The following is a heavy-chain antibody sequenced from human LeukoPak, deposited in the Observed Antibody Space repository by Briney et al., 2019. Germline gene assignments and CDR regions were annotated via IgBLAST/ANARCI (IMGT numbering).Heavy chain of an antibody. CDR1: GIVFENYA. Sequence: GGSLRLSCAASGIVFENYAMNWVREAPGKGLGWVSLIGEDGSTTWYADSVKGRFTISRDNGKNSLYLHMNSLRPEDTALYYCAKGFSILTSKHYFYYHGFDVWGQGTPVTVSS. V-gene: IGHV3-43*02. CDR2: IGEDGSTT. J-gene: IGHJ6*02. D-gene: IGHD3-9*01. CDR3: AKGFSILTSKHYFYYHGFDV.